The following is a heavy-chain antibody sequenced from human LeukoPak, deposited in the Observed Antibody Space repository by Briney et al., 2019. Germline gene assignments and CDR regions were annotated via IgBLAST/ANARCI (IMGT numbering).Heavy chain of an antibody. Sequence: ASVKVSCKASGYTFTSYDINWVRQATGQGLEWMGWMNPNSGNTGYAQKFQGRVTITRNTSISTAYIELSSLRSEDTAVYYCARGKGRQQLVFSLAYWGQGTLVTVSS. J-gene: IGHJ4*02. CDR2: MNPNSGNT. CDR1: GYTFTSYD. V-gene: IGHV1-8*03. CDR3: ARGKGRQQLVFSLAY. D-gene: IGHD6-13*01.